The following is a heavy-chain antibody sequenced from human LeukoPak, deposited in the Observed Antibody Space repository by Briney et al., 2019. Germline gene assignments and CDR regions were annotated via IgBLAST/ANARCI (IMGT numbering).Heavy chain of an antibody. D-gene: IGHD6-19*01. CDR2: IYPSGDST. Sequence: GGSLRLSCAASGFTFSTYSMTWVRQGPGKGLEWVSSIYPSGDSTFYADSVKGRFTISRDNSKNTLYLQMSSLRTEDTAIYYCAEDVVSDCGWDLDYWGQGTLVTVSS. V-gene: IGHV3-23*01. CDR3: AEDVVSDCGWDLDY. J-gene: IGHJ4*02. CDR1: GFTFSTYS.